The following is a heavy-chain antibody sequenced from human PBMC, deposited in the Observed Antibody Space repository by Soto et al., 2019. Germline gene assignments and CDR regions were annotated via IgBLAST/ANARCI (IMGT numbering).Heavy chain of an antibody. CDR3: AKAAAYYYYYTMDV. D-gene: IGHD2-15*01. V-gene: IGHV3-23*01. J-gene: IGHJ6*02. Sequence: EVQLLESGGGLVQPGGSPRLSCAASGFTFSSYGMSWVRQAPGKGLEWVSGISGSGGSTYYADSVKGRFTISRDNSKNTLYVQMNSLRAEDTAVYYCAKAAAYYYYYTMDVWGHGTTVTVSS. CDR1: GFTFSSYG. CDR2: ISGSGGST.